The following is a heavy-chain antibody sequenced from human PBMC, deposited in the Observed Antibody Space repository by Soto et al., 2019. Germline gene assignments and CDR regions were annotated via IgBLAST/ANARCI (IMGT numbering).Heavy chain of an antibody. Sequence: QMQLVQSGPEVKKHGTSVTVSCKASTFTFTSSAVQWLRQARGQRLEWIGWIVVGSGNTKYAQHFQERVTITRDMSSGTAYLELSSLRSEDTAGYYCATQREGATDYFDSWGQGTLLTVSS. V-gene: IGHV1-58*01. CDR3: ATQREGATDYFDS. J-gene: IGHJ4*02. CDR2: IVVGSGNT. D-gene: IGHD1-26*01. CDR1: TFTFTSSA.